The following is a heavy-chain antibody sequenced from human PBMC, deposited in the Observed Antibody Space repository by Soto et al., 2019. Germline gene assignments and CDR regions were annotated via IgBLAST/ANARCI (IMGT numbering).Heavy chain of an antibody. V-gene: IGHV1-69*13. CDR1: GGTFSTAA. Sequence: ASVKVSCKASGGTFSTAAISWVRQAPGQGLEWMGGIMPIFRTADYAQKFQGRVTITADESTSTAYLELRSLSSEDTAIYYCARDQDRPQFAANYYYNMDFLAKAPRSPAP. J-gene: IGHJ6*02. CDR3: ARDQDRPQFAANYYYNMDF. CDR2: IMPIFRTA.